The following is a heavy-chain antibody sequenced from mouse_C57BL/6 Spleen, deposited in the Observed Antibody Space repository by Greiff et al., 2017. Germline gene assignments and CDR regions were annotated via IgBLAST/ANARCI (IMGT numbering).Heavy chain of an antibody. Sequence: QVQLKESGPGLVAPSQSLSITCTVSGFSFTSYAISWVRQPPGKGLEWLGVIWPGGGSTSNSAPKSSLSIRKDNSNSQVFLKMHSLLTDDTARYYCARNGNEGYAYAMDYWGQGTSVTVSS. CDR3: ARNGNEGYAYAMDY. J-gene: IGHJ4*01. CDR1: GFSFTSYA. V-gene: IGHV2-9-1*01. D-gene: IGHD2-1*01. CDR2: IWPGGGS.